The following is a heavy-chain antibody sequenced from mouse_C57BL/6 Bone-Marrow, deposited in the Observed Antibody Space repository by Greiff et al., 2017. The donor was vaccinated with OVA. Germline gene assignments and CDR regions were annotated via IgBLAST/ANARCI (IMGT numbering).Heavy chain of an antibody. CDR2: IDPETGGT. J-gene: IGHJ4*01. Sequence: QVQLQQSGAELVRPGASVTLSCKASGYTFTDYEMHWVKQTPVHGLEWIGAIDPETGGTAYNQKFKGKAILTADKSSSTAYMELRSLTSEDSAVYYCTRSADGYYAMDYWGQGTSVTVSS. D-gene: IGHD2-3*01. V-gene: IGHV1-15*01. CDR1: GYTFTDYE. CDR3: TRSADGYYAMDY.